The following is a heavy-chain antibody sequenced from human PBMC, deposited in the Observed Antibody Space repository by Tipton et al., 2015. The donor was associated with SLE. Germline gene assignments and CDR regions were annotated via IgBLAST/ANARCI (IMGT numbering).Heavy chain of an antibody. CDR3: ATPRGYSSSWLYFQH. Sequence: TLSLTCTVSGGSISSSSYYWGWIRQPPGKGLEWIGYIYYSGSTYYNPSLKSRVTISVDTSKNQFSLKLSSVTAADTAVYYCATPRGYSSSWLYFQHWGQGTLVTVSS. J-gene: IGHJ1*01. CDR1: GGSISSSSYY. D-gene: IGHD6-13*01. CDR2: IYYSGST. V-gene: IGHV4-31*03.